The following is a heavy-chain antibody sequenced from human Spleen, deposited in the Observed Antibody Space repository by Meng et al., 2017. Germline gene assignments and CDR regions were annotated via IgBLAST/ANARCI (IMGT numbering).Heavy chain of an antibody. CDR2: IYHSGTT. J-gene: IGHJ4*02. Sequence: SETLSLTCAVSGYSITGSYNCGWIRQSPGKGLEWIGSIYHSGTTYYNPSLESRVTISVDTSKNQFSLKLNSMTAADTTVYYCARDNTILTGYYTPFYRYWGQGTLVTVSS. CDR3: ARDNTILTGYYTPFYRY. V-gene: IGHV4-38-2*02. CDR1: GYSITGSYN. D-gene: IGHD3-9*01.